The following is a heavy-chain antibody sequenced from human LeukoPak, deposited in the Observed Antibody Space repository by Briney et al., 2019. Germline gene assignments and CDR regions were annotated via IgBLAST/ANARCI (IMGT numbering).Heavy chain of an antibody. CDR1: GYTFTSYY. D-gene: IGHD3-10*01. V-gene: IGHV1-46*01. CDR2: INPSGGST. CDR3: ARATMVRGADDAFDI. Sequence: GASVKVSCKASGYTFTSYYKHWVRQAPGQGLEWMGIINPSGGSTSYAQKFQGRVTMTRDTSTSTVYMELSSLRSEDTAVYYCARATMVRGADDAFDIWGQGTMVTVSS. J-gene: IGHJ3*02.